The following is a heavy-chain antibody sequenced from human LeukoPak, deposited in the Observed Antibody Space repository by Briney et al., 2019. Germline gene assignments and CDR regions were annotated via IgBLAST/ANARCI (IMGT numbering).Heavy chain of an antibody. Sequence: GGSLRLSCSASGFTFSTFPMHWVRQAPRKGLEYFSAISRNGDTTYYADSVKGRFTISRDNSKNTLYLQMSSLRPEDTAVYYCVKALTDDAFDIWGQGTMVTVSS. CDR2: ISRNGDTT. J-gene: IGHJ3*02. V-gene: IGHV3-64D*06. CDR3: VKALTDDAFDI. CDR1: GFTFSTFP.